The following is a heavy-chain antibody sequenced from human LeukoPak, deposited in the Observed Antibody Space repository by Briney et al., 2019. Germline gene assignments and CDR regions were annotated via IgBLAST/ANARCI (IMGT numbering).Heavy chain of an antibody. CDR2: IYYSGST. CDR3: ARRAEYSRAHYYFDY. D-gene: IGHD6-6*01. V-gene: IGHV4-39*01. Sequence: SETLSLTCTVSGGSISSSRYYWGWIRQPPGKGLEWIGTIYYSGSTYYNPSLKRRVTISVDTSKNQFSLKLSSVTAADTAVYYCARRAEYSRAHYYFDYWGQGTLVTVSS. J-gene: IGHJ4*02. CDR1: GGSISSSRYY.